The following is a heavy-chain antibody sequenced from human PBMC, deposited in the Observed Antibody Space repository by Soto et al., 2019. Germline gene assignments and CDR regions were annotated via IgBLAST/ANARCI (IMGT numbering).Heavy chain of an antibody. V-gene: IGHV1-8*01. CDR2: MNPNSGNT. Sequence: ASVKVSCKASGYTFTSYDINWVRQATGQGLEWMGWMNPNSGNTGYAQKFQGRVTMTTDTSMSTAYMELSSLRSDDTAVYYCARVGYSSGWYRVWYYYYYMDVWGKETTVTVSS. CDR1: GYTFTSYD. D-gene: IGHD6-19*01. J-gene: IGHJ6*03. CDR3: ARVGYSSGWYRVWYYYYYMDV.